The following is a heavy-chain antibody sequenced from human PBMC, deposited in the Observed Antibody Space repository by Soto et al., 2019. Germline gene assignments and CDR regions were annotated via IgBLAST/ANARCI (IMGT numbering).Heavy chain of an antibody. V-gene: IGHV4-39*01. J-gene: IGHJ4*02. CDR1: GGSISSSSYY. CDR3: ARSTYYDILTGYYMRYYFDY. D-gene: IGHD3-9*01. Sequence: PSETLSLTCTVSGGSISSSSYYWGWIRQPPGKGLEWIGSIYYSGSTYYNPSLKSRVTISVDTSKNQFSLKLSSVTAAETAVYYCARSTYYDILTGYYMRYYFDYWGQGTLVTVSS. CDR2: IYYSGST.